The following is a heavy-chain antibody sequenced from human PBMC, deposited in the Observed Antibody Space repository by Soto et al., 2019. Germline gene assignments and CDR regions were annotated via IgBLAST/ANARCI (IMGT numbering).Heavy chain of an antibody. CDR2: IYPGDSDA. J-gene: IGHJ4*02. Sequence: GASLKISCKGSGYTFSKYWIGWVRQTPGKGLEWMGMIYPGDSDARYSPSFEGQVTFSVDKSINTAYLQWNSLKASDTAMYYCARQGGEYNTMSDYWGQGTLVTVSS. CDR3: ARQGGEYNTMSDY. D-gene: IGHD3-10*01. V-gene: IGHV5-51*01. CDR1: GYTFSKYW.